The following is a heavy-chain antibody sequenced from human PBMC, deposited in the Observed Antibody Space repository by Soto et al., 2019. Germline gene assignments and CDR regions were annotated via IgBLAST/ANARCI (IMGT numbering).Heavy chain of an antibody. CDR1: GGSISSSNW. D-gene: IGHD2-15*01. V-gene: IGHV4-4*02. CDR2: IYHTGST. Sequence: QVQLQESGPGLVKPSGTLSLTCAVSGGSISSSNWWSWVRQPPGKGLEWIGEIYHTGSTNYDPSLKSRVTISIDKSKNQFSLKMSSVTAADTVVYYCARRAEIVVVVAATVGWFDPWGQGALVTVSS. CDR3: ARRAEIVVVVAATVGWFDP. J-gene: IGHJ5*02.